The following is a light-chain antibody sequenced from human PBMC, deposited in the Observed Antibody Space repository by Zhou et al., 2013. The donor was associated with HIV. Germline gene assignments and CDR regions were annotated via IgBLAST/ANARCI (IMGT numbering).Light chain of an antibody. V-gene: IGKV1-39*01. J-gene: IGKJ5*01. Sequence: DIQMTQSPSSLSASVGDRVTITCRASQTIRSYLNWYQQKPGKAPKLLICGASSLQSGVPSRFSGSGSGTDFTLTISSLQPEDFATYFCQQSYSSPPTFGQGTRLEI. CDR3: QQSYSSPPT. CDR1: QTIRSY. CDR2: GAS.